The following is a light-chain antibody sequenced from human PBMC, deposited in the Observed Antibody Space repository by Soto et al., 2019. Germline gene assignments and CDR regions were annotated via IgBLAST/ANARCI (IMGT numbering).Light chain of an antibody. CDR2: GAS. Sequence: DIQLTQSPSFLSASEGDRVTITCRASQSISGSLNWYQQKPGKAPKLLIYGASTLQSGIPARFSGGGSGAEYTLTISSLQSEDFAVYYCQQYDKWPRTFGQGTKVDIK. J-gene: IGKJ1*01. CDR1: QSISGS. V-gene: IGKV1-39*02. CDR3: QQYDKWPRT.